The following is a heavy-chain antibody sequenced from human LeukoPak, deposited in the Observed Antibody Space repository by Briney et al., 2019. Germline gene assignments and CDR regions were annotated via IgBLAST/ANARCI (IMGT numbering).Heavy chain of an antibody. CDR1: GLIFSRHW. J-gene: IGHJ6*01. CDR2: IKQGGSEK. CDR3: ARGLYYG. V-gene: IGHV3-7*01. Sequence: PGGSLRLSCAASGLIFSRHWMTGVRHAPQKGVEFVANIKQGGSEKHYTDPVKGRFTVPREHPKNALILKMNSLSAGDTAVFYCARGLYYG.